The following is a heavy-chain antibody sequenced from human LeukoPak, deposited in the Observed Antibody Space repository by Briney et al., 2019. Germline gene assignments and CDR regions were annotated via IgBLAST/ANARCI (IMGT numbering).Heavy chain of an antibody. CDR3: AHSGYFDTSGPLPPEY. D-gene: IGHD3-22*01. V-gene: IGHV2-5*02. CDR2: IYWDDDK. CDR1: GFSLSTRGVG. Sequence: ESGPTLVKPTQTLTLTCTISGFSLSTRGVGVGCICEPPRKALECQALIYWDDDKRHSPSLKSRLHLTKDTSNNRVVLTMTNMDPVDTATYYCAHSGYFDTSGPLPPEYWGEGTLVSVSS. J-gene: IGHJ4*02.